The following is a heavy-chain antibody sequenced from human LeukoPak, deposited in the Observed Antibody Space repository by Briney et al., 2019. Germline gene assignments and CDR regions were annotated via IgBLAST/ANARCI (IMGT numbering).Heavy chain of an antibody. CDR2: ISSSSSYI. CDR3: AKAPHYYYYYYMDV. D-gene: IGHD1-14*01. Sequence: PGGSLRLSCAASGFTFSSYSMNWVRQAPGKGLEWVSSISSSSSYIYYADSVKGRFTISRDNSKNTLYLQMNSLRAEDTAVYYCAKAPHYYYYYYMDVWGKGTTVTVSS. V-gene: IGHV3-21*04. J-gene: IGHJ6*03. CDR1: GFTFSSYS.